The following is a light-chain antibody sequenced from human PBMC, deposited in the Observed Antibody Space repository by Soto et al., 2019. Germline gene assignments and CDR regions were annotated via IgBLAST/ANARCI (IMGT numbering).Light chain of an antibody. CDR1: QSVSSSY. Sequence: EIVLTQSPGTLSLSPGERATLSCRASQSVSSSYLAWYQQKPGQAPRLLIYDASNRATGIPARFSGSGSGTDFTLTISSLEPEDFAVYYCQQRTYWPWTFGQGTKVDIK. V-gene: IGKV3D-20*02. J-gene: IGKJ1*01. CDR3: QQRTYWPWT. CDR2: DAS.